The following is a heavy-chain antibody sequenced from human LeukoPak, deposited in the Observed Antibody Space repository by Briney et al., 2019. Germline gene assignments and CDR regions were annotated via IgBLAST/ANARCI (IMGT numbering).Heavy chain of an antibody. CDR1: GYTFTSYD. V-gene: IGHV1-8*01. J-gene: IGHJ4*02. CDR2: VNPNSGNT. Sequence: ASVKVSCKASGYTFTSYDINWVRQATGQGLEWMGWVNPNSGNTGYAQNFQGRVTMTRDTSTSTAYMELSSLRSEDTAVYYCARVTYYHILTGSYSGGDFYHWGQGTLVTVSS. CDR3: ARVTYYHILTGSYSGGDFYH. D-gene: IGHD3-9*01.